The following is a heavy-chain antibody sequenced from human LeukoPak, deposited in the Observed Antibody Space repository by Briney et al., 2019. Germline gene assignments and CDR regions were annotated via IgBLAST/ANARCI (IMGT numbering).Heavy chain of an antibody. J-gene: IGHJ4*02. CDR2: TYYRSKWYN. D-gene: IGHD5-12*01. Sequence: SQTLSLTCAISGDSVSSNSAAGNWIRQSPSRGLEWLGRTYYRSKWYNDYAVSVKIRISINPDPSKNQFSLQLNSVTPEDTAVYYCAKGGGYASFDSWGQGTLVTVSS. CDR1: GDSVSSNSAA. V-gene: IGHV6-1*01. CDR3: AKGGGYASFDS.